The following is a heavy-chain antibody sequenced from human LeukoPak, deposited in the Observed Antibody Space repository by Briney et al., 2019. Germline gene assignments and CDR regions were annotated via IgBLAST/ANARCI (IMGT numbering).Heavy chain of an antibody. CDR1: GGTFSSYA. J-gene: IGHJ4*02. D-gene: IGHD3-22*01. CDR2: IIPIFGTA. CDR3: ARGYDSSGYYIY. Sequence: ASVKVSCKASGGTFSSYAISWVRQAPGQGLEWMGGIIPIFGTANYAQKFQGRVTITADKSTSTAYMELSSLRSEDTAVYYCARGYDSSGYYIYWGQGTLVTVSS. V-gene: IGHV1-69*06.